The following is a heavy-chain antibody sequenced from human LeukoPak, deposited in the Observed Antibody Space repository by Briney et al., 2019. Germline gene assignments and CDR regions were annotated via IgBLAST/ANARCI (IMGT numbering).Heavy chain of an antibody. D-gene: IGHD3-10*01. CDR2: ISAYNGNT. Sequence: ASVKVSCKASGYTFTSYGISWVRQAPGQGLEWMGWISAYNGNTNYAQKLQGRVTMTTDTSTSTAYMELRSLRSDDTAVYYCARDDYYYGSGSYPYGYYHYYGMGVWGQGTTVTVSS. J-gene: IGHJ6*02. V-gene: IGHV1-18*01. CDR3: ARDDYYYGSGSYPYGYYHYYGMGV. CDR1: GYTFTSYG.